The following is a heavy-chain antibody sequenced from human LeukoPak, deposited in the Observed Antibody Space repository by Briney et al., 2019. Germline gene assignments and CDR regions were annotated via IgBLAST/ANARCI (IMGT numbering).Heavy chain of an antibody. CDR3: AGQRSMSPLFDP. CDR1: GCSISSGGYS. V-gene: IGHV4-30-2*01. Sequence: SETLSLTCAVSGCSISSGGYSWSCLRQPPGKGLEWIGYIYHSGSTYYNPSLKSRVTISVDRSKNQFSLKLSSVTAADTAVYYCAGQRSMSPLFDPWGQGTLVTVSS. D-gene: IGHD1-1*01. CDR2: IYHSGST. J-gene: IGHJ5*02.